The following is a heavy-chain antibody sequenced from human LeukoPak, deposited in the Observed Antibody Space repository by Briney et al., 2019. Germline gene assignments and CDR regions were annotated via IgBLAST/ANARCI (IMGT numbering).Heavy chain of an antibody. CDR3: ARRVYGDYGNWFDP. J-gene: IGHJ5*02. V-gene: IGHV4-59*08. Sequence: KPSETLSLTCTVSGGSISSYYWNWIRQPPGKGLEWIGNIYYSGSTNYNPSLKSRVTISVDTSKNQFSLKLSSVTAADTAVYYCARRVYGDYGNWFDPWGQGTLVTVSS. CDR1: GGSISSYY. CDR2: IYYSGST. D-gene: IGHD4-17*01.